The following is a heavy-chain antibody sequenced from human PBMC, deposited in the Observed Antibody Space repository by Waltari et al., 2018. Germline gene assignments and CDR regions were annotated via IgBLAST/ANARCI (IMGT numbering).Heavy chain of an antibody. D-gene: IGHD2-15*01. CDR1: AFSVSSNH. J-gene: IGHJ4*02. CDR3: ARDPRWYESGD. CDR2: IYSYGRT. Sequence: EVPLVDSGGGLIQPGGSLNLSCVASAFSVSSNHMRWVRQAPGKGLEWVSVIYSYGRTNYAESVKGRFTISRDSSKNTVYLQMSSLRVEDTAIYYCARDPRWYESGDWGQGTLVTVSS. V-gene: IGHV3-53*01.